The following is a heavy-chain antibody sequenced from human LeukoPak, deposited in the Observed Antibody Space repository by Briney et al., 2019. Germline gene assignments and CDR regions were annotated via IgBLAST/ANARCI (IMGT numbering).Heavy chain of an antibody. CDR2: NSAGNGNT. V-gene: IGHV1-3*01. CDR1: GYTFTSYA. Sequence: SSVKVSCKASGYTFTSYAIHWVRQAPGQRLEWMGWNSAGNGNTKKSQNFQGRVTFISNTSATTAFMELSSLRSEDAAVYYCARDSGSGSNDYWGQGTLVTVSS. D-gene: IGHD1-26*01. J-gene: IGHJ4*02. CDR3: ARDSGSGSNDY.